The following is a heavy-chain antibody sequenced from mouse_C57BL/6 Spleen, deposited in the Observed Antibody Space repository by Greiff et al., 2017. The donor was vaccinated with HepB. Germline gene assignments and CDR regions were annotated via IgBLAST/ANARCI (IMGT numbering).Heavy chain of an antibody. V-gene: IGHV1-82*01. CDR3: AFVCYDCYGFAY. CDR1: GYAFSSSW. CDR2: IYPGDGDT. Sequence: QVQLQQSGPELVKPGASVKISCKASGYAFSSSWMNWVKQRPGKGLEWIGRIYPGDGDTNYHGKFKGKATLTADKSTSTSYMQISSLTSEDSSVYFCAFVCYDCYGFAYWGQGTLVTVSA. D-gene: IGHD2-4*01. J-gene: IGHJ3*01.